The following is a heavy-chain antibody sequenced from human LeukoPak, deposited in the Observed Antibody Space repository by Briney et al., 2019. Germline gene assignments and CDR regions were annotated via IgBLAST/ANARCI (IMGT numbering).Heavy chain of an antibody. Sequence: GGSLRLSCAASGFTFSSYEMNWVRQAPGKGLEWVSYISSSGSTIYYADSVKGRYTISRDNAKNSLYLQMNSLRAEDTAVYYCARGIQLWLQGAFDIWGQGTMVTVSS. CDR2: ISSSGSTI. V-gene: IGHV3-48*03. CDR3: ARGIQLWLQGAFDI. D-gene: IGHD5-18*01. J-gene: IGHJ3*02. CDR1: GFTFSSYE.